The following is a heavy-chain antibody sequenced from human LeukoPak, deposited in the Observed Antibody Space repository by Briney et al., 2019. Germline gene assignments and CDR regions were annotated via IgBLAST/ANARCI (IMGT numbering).Heavy chain of an antibody. V-gene: IGHV3-74*01. Sequence: PGGSLRLSCAASGFTFSSYWMHWVRHTPGKGLVWVSRIKSDGSSTSYADSVKGRFTISRDNAKNTLYLQMNSLRVEDTAVYYCARDMGFSSEDYWGQGTLVTVSS. CDR3: ARDMGFSSEDY. CDR2: IKSDGSST. CDR1: GFTFSSYW. J-gene: IGHJ4*02. D-gene: IGHD6-19*01.